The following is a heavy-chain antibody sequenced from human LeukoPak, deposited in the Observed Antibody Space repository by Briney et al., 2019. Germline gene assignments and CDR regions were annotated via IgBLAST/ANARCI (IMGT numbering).Heavy chain of an antibody. CDR2: ISASGSNT. CDR1: GFPFTSYS. Sequence: GGSLRLSCAVSGFPFTSYSMNWVSQAPGKGLEWVSYISASGSNTYYLDAVKGRFTVSRDNAMSSLFLQMDRPRAEDTAIYYCVRVKGTYFDFWGQGTLVTVSS. J-gene: IGHJ4*02. CDR3: VRVKGTYFDF. D-gene: IGHD1-1*01. V-gene: IGHV3-48*01.